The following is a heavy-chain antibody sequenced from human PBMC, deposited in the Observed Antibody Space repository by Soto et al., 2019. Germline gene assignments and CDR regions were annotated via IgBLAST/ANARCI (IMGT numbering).Heavy chain of an antibody. V-gene: IGHV1-46*01. D-gene: IGHD6-13*01. J-gene: IGHJ6*02. Sequence: GASVKVSCKASGYSVASYFMHWVRQAPGQGLEWLGVINPSADTTTYAQKFQGRVTMTWDTSTNTVLMDLSSLRSEDTAIYYCARGGSSPAYCYYCGMDVWGQGTTVTVSS. CDR3: ARGGSSPAYCYYCGMDV. CDR2: INPSADTT. CDR1: GYSVASYF.